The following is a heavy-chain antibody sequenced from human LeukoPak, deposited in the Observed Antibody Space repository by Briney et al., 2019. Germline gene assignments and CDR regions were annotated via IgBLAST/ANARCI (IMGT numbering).Heavy chain of an antibody. CDR1: GGSINSDSYQ. D-gene: IGHD1-26*01. J-gene: IGHJ5*02. CDR3: ARGRGGTYYWYDP. Sequence: SETLSLTCTVSGGSINSDSYQWSWIRQPAGKGMEWIGRSYTSGSTNYHPSLKNRATISVDTSKNQFSLKLTSVTAADTAVYYCARGRGGTYYWYDPWGQGTLVTVSS. CDR2: SYTSGST. V-gene: IGHV4-61*02.